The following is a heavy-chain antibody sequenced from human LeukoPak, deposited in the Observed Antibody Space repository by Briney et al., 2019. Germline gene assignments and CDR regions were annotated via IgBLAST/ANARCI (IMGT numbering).Heavy chain of an antibody. V-gene: IGHV1-2*06. CDR1: GYTFTGYY. J-gene: IGHJ5*02. Sequence: ASVKVSCKASGYTFTGYYMHWVRQAPGQGLECMGRINPNSGGTNYAQKFQGRVTMTRDTSISTAYMELSRLRSDDTAVYYCARVTIAARPDNWFDPWGQGTLVTVSS. CDR2: INPNSGGT. CDR3: ARVTIAARPDNWFDP. D-gene: IGHD6-6*01.